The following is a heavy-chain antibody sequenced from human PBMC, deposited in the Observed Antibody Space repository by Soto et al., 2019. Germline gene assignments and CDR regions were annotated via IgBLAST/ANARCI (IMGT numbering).Heavy chain of an antibody. CDR1: GISIDNYY. J-gene: IGHJ5*02. Sequence: SETLSLTCTVSGISIDNYYCSWIRQSAGKGLEWIGRIYSSGTTNYNPSLKSRVTMSVDMSKSQFSLNVRSVTAADTAVYYCVRDVGGSGWFAPWGQGTLVTVYS. V-gene: IGHV4-4*07. CDR2: IYSSGTT. CDR3: VRDVGGSGWFAP.